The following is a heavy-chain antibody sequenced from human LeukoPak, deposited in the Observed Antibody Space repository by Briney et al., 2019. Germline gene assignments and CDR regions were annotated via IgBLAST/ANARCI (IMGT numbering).Heavy chain of an antibody. D-gene: IGHD6-19*01. CDR2: ISSSGSTI. J-gene: IGHJ4*02. CDR1: GFTFSSYW. CDR3: ARRRSSGTDY. V-gene: IGHV3-11*04. Sequence: GGSLRLSCAASGFTFSSYWMSWIRQAPGKGLEWVSYISSSGSTINYADSVEGRFTISRDNAKNSLYLQMNSLRAEDTAVYYCARRRSSGTDYWGQGTLVTVSS.